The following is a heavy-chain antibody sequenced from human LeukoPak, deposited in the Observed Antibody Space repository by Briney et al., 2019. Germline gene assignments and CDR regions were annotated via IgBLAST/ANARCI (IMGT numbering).Heavy chain of an antibody. CDR1: GGSFSGYC. CDR2: INHSGST. Sequence: SETLSLTCAVYGGSFSGYCWSWIRQPPGKGLEGSGEINHSGSTNYNPSLKSRVTISVDTSKNQFSLNLSSVTAADTAVYYCARDPLGSTMVRGNGMDVWGQGTTVTVSS. D-gene: IGHD3-10*01. CDR3: ARDPLGSTMVRGNGMDV. V-gene: IGHV4-34*01. J-gene: IGHJ6*02.